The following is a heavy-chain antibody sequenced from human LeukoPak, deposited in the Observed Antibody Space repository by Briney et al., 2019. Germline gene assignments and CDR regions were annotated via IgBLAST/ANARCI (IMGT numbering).Heavy chain of an antibody. D-gene: IGHD5-24*01. Sequence: PSETLSLTCTVSGGSVTSGNYHSTCIRQPPGKGLEWVGYISYSGSTDYNPSLRGRVTMSLDRPRNQFSLKLSSVSAADTAVYYCAAWQTIIFDYWGQGSLVTISS. CDR1: GGSVTSGNYH. CDR3: AAWQTIIFDY. J-gene: IGHJ4*02. CDR2: ISYSGST. V-gene: IGHV4-61*01.